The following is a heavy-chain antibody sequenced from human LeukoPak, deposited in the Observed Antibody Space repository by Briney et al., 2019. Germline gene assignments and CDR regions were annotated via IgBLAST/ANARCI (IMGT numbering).Heavy chain of an antibody. CDR1: GFTFSDYY. D-gene: IGHD2-2*02. Sequence: PGGSLRLSCAASGFTFSDYYMSWIRQAPGKGLEGVSYISSSGRTIYYTDSVKGRFTISRDNAKNSLYLQMNSLRAEDTAVYYCASAWYCSSTSCYTEGGFDYWGQGTLVTVSS. CDR3: ASAWYCSSTSCYTEGGFDY. V-gene: IGHV3-11*04. J-gene: IGHJ4*02. CDR2: ISSSGRTI.